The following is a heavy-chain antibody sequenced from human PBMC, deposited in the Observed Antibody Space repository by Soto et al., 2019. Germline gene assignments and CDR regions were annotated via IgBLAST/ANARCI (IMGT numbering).Heavy chain of an antibody. D-gene: IGHD6-13*01. CDR3: AKDPRKLGANPVRSSSWSGDYYYYYMDV. CDR1: GFTFSSYA. Sequence: GGSLRLSCAASGFTFSSYAMSWVRQAPGKGLEWVSAISGSGGSTYYADSVKGRFTISRDNSKNTLYLQMNSLRAEDTAVYYCAKDPRKLGANPVRSSSWSGDYYYYYMDVWGKGTTVTVSS. J-gene: IGHJ6*03. CDR2: ISGSGGST. V-gene: IGHV3-23*01.